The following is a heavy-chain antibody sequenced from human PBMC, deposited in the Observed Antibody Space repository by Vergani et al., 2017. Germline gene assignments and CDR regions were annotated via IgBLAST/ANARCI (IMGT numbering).Heavy chain of an antibody. V-gene: IGHV4-59*01. J-gene: IGHJ4*02. CDR2: IYYSGST. Sequence: QVQLQESGPGLVKPSQTLSLTCTVSGGSISSYYWSWIRQPPGKGLEWIGYIYYSGSTNYNPSLKSRVTISVDTSKNQFSLKLSSVTAADTAVYYCAGLAPGGGDYWGQGTLVTVSS. CDR1: GGSISSYY. CDR3: AGLAPGGGDY. D-gene: IGHD3-10*01.